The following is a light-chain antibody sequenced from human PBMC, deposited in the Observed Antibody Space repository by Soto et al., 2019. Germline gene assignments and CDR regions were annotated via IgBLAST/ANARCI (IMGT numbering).Light chain of an antibody. CDR2: EAS. J-gene: IGLJ1*01. Sequence: QSVLTQPPSVSGSPGQSPTISCTGTSTDFVSYNRVSWYQQPPGTAPKLIIYEASNRPSGVPDRFSGSKSGNTASPTISGLQAAEEADYYCSLYTSENTYVFGTGTKVTVL. V-gene: IGLV2-18*01. CDR1: STDFVSYNR. CDR3: SLYTSENTYV.